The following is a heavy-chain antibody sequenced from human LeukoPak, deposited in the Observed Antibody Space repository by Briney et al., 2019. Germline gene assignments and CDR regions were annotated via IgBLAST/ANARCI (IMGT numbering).Heavy chain of an antibody. CDR3: ASKYGTSVFLDY. CDR2: LYSGGIT. V-gene: IGHV3-66*01. J-gene: IGHJ4*02. Sequence: GGSLRLSCAASGFTVSDNDMSWVRRAPGKGLEWVSVLYSGGITYYADSVKGRFTVSRDNSKSTMFLQMNSLTIEDTAVYYCASKYGTSVFLDYWGQGTLVTVSS. CDR1: GFTVSDND. D-gene: IGHD5/OR15-5a*01.